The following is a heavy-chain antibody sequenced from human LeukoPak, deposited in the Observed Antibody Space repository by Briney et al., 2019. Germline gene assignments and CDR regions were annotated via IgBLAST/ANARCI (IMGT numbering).Heavy chain of an antibody. J-gene: IGHJ4*02. D-gene: IGHD3/OR15-3a*01. V-gene: IGHV4-59*08. CDR3: ARQTGSGLFILP. CDR2: IYYSGST. CDR1: GGSIRSYH. Sequence: SETLSLTCTVSGGSIRSYHWIWIRQPPGKGLEWIGYIYYSGSTNYNPSLKSRVTISVDTSKNQFSLKLTSVTAADTAVYYCARQTGSGLFILPGGQGTLVTVSS.